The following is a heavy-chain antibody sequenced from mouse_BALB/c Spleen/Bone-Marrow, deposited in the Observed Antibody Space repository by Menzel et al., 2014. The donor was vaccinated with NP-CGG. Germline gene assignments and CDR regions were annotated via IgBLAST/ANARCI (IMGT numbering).Heavy chain of an antibody. Sequence: VHLVESGPGLVQPSQSLSITCTVSGFSLTSYGVHWVRQSPGKGLEWLGVIWSGGSTDYNAAFISRLSISKDNSKSQVFFKMNSLQANDTAIYYCARAYGNYVAWFAYWGQGTQVTVSA. D-gene: IGHD2-10*02. V-gene: IGHV2-2*02. CDR1: GFSLTSYG. CDR3: ARAYGNYVAWFAY. J-gene: IGHJ3*01. CDR2: IWSGGST.